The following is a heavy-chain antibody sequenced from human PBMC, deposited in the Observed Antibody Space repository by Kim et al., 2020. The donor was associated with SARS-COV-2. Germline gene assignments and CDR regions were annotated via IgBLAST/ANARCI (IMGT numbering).Heavy chain of an antibody. CDR1: GFTFSSYA. V-gene: IGHV3-23*01. Sequence: GGSLRLSCAASGFTFSSYAMSWVRQAPGKGLEWVSAISGCGGSTYYADSVKGRFTISRDNSKNTLYLQMNSLRAEDTAVYYCAYQGYDFWSGYYNPLIFDYWGQGTLVTVSS. CDR3: AYQGYDFWSGYYNPLIFDY. D-gene: IGHD3-3*01. CDR2: ISGCGGST. J-gene: IGHJ4*02.